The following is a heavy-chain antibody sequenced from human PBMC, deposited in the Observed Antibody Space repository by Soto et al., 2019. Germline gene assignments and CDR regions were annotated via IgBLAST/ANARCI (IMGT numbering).Heavy chain of an antibody. V-gene: IGHV4-34*01. Sequence: SETLSLTCAVYGGSFSVYYWSLIRQPPGKGLEWIGEINHSGSTNYNPSLKSRVTISVETSKNQFSLKLSSVTAADTAVYYCARKTTVNKYWFDPWGQGTLVTVSS. CDR1: GGSFSVYY. CDR2: INHSGST. D-gene: IGHD4-17*01. J-gene: IGHJ5*02. CDR3: ARKTTVNKYWFDP.